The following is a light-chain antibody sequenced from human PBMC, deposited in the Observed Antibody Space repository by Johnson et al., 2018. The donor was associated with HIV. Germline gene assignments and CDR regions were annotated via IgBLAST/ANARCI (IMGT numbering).Light chain of an antibody. J-gene: IGLJ1*01. CDR1: SSNIGSNY. CDR2: DNN. Sequence: QPVLTQPPSVSAAPGQKVTISCSGSSSNIGSNYVSWYQQLPGTAPKLLIYDNNKRPSGIPDRFSGSKSGTSATLGITGLQTGDDADYYCGTWDSSLSAFYVFGTGTKVTVL. CDR3: GTWDSSLSAFYV. V-gene: IGLV1-51*01.